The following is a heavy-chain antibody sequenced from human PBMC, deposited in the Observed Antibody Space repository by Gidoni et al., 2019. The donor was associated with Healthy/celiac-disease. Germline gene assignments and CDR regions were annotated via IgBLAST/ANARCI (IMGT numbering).Heavy chain of an antibody. D-gene: IGHD4-17*01. CDR2: IYWDDDK. Sequence: QITLKESGPTLVKPTQTLTLNCTSSGFSLSTSGVGVGWIRQPPGKALEWLELIYWDDDKRYSPSLKSRLTITKDTSKNQVVLTMTNMDPVDTATYYCAHRRDYGGNFDAFDIWGQGTMVTVSS. J-gene: IGHJ3*02. CDR1: GFSLSTSGVG. V-gene: IGHV2-5*02. CDR3: AHRRDYGGNFDAFDI.